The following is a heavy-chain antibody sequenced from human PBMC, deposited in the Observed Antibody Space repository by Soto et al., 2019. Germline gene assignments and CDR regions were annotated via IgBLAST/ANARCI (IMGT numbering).Heavy chain of an antibody. D-gene: IGHD3-10*01. V-gene: IGHV6-1*01. CDR2: TYYRSKWFH. CDR3: ARGNALDV. CDR1: GDSVSSDITS. Sequence: QGQLQQSGPGLVKPSQTLSLTCAISGDSVSSDITSWNWIRQSPSRGLEWLGRTYYRSKWFHDYAASVKSRITINPDTSKNHFSLELNSMTPEDTAVYYCARGNALDVWGQGTLVTVSS. J-gene: IGHJ3*01.